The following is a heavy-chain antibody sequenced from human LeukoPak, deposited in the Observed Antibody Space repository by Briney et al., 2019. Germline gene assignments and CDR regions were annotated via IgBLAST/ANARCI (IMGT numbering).Heavy chain of an antibody. Sequence: GRSLRLSCVASGFPFSSYGMHWVRQAPGKGLEWVAVIWSVGGAEYYADSVKGRFTISRDNSKNTLYLQMNSLRAEDTAVYYCAKDLSTSCYRCIGYWGQGTLVTVSS. CDR2: IWSVGGAE. D-gene: IGHD2-2*01. J-gene: IGHJ4*02. CDR1: GFPFSSYG. V-gene: IGHV3-33*06. CDR3: AKDLSTSCYRCIGY.